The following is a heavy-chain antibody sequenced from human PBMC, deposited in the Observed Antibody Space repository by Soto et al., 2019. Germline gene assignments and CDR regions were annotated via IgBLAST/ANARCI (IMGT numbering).Heavy chain of an antibody. CDR2: ISYDGSNK. V-gene: IGHV3-30*03. CDR3: ARRVGYYFDY. D-gene: IGHD1-26*01. CDR1: GFTFSSYS. Sequence: GGSLRLSCAASGFTFSSYSMNWVRQAPGKGLEWVAVISYDGSNKYYADSVKGRFTISRDNSKNTLYLQMNSLRAEDTAVYYCARRVGYYFDYWGQGTLVTVSS. J-gene: IGHJ4*02.